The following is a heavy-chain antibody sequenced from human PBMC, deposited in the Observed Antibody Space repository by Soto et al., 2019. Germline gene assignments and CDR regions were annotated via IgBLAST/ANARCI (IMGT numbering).Heavy chain of an antibody. D-gene: IGHD2-2*01. J-gene: IGHJ5*02. Sequence: ASVKVSCKASGDTFTGYYMHWVRQAPGQGLEWMGWINPNSGGTNYAQKFQGWVTMTRDTSISTAYMELSRLRSDDTAVYYCARDANDCSSTSCYLERFEPWGQGTLVTVSS. CDR1: GDTFTGYY. CDR2: INPNSGGT. V-gene: IGHV1-2*04. CDR3: ARDANDCSSTSCYLERFEP.